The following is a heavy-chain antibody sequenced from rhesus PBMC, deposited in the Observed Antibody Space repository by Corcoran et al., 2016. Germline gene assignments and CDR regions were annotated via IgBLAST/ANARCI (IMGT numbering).Heavy chain of an antibody. J-gene: IGHJ5-2*02. Sequence: EVHLEESGGDLVQPGGSLRLSCAVSGFTFRSYAMSWVRPAPGTGLEWVLHIDYSGYTGVYAESVKGRFTISRDNANNSLSQEMNSLRAEDTATYFCARGGNSGDSFGSLDVWGRGVLVTVSS. CDR2: IDYSGYTG. CDR3: ARGGNSGDSFGSLDV. V-gene: IGHV3-136*01. D-gene: IGHD5-24*01. CDR1: GFTFRSYA.